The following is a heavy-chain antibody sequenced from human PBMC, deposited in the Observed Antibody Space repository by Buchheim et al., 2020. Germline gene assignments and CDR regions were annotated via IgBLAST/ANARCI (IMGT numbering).Heavy chain of an antibody. J-gene: IGHJ5*02. CDR1: GYTFTGHY. V-gene: IGHV1-2*04. CDR3: ARGSPCLREGDSIVLMVYAPFDP. Sequence: QVQLVQSGAEVKKPGASVKVSCKASGYTFTGHYMHWVRQAPGQGLEWMGWINPNSGGTNYAQKFQGWVTMTRDTSISTVYMELSRLRSDDTAVYYWARGSPCLREGDSIVLMVYAPFDPWGQGT. CDR2: INPNSGGT. D-gene: IGHD2-8*01.